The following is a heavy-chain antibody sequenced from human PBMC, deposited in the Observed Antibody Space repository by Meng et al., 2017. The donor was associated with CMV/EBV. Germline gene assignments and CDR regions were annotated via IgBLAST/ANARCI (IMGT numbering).Heavy chain of an antibody. J-gene: IGHJ6*02. CDR2: IYWNDAK. Sequence: SGPTLVKPTQTRTLTCTFSGFSLSTSGVGVGWIRQPPGKDLEWLVLIYWNDAKRYSPSLKSRLTITKDTSKNQVVLTMTNMDPVDTATYYCAHSSTYYYYYGMDVWGQGTTVTVSS. CDR1: GFSLSTSGVG. CDR3: AHSSTYYYYYGMDV. V-gene: IGHV2-5*01.